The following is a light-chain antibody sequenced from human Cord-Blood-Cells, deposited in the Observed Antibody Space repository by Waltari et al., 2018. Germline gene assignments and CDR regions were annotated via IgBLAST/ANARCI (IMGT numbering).Light chain of an antibody. CDR3: QQSYSTPR. Sequence: DIQMTQSPSSLSASVGDRVTITCRASQSISSYLNWYQQKPGKAPKPLIYAASSLQSGVPSRFSGSGSGTDFTLTISSLQPEDFATYYCQQSYSTPRFGQGTKVEIK. V-gene: IGKV1-39*01. CDR1: QSISSY. J-gene: IGKJ1*01. CDR2: AAS.